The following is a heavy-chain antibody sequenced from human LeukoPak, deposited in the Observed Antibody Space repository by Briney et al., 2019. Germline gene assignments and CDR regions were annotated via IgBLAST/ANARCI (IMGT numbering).Heavy chain of an antibody. D-gene: IGHD3-3*01. Sequence: SVKVSCKASGGTFSSYAISWVRQAPGQGLEWMGGIIPIFGTANYAQKFQGRVTITTDESTSTAYMELSSLRSEDTAVYYCASQRFLEWLFDYGGQGTLVTVSS. CDR2: IIPIFGTA. CDR1: GGTFSSYA. CDR3: ASQRFLEWLFDY. V-gene: IGHV1-69*05. J-gene: IGHJ4*02.